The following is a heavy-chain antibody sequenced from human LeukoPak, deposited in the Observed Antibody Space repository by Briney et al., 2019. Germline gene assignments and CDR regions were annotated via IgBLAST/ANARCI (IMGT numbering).Heavy chain of an antibody. CDR1: GGSISSGSYY. CDR3: ARGMVVVATHFYMDV. V-gene: IGHV4-61*02. J-gene: IGHJ6*03. Sequence: PSQTLSLTCTVSGGSISSGSYYWSWIRQPAGKGLEWIGRIYTSGSTNYNPSLKSRVTISVNTSKNHFSLKLSSVTAADTAVYYCARGMVVVATHFYMDVWGKGTTVTVSS. D-gene: IGHD2-15*01. CDR2: IYTSGST.